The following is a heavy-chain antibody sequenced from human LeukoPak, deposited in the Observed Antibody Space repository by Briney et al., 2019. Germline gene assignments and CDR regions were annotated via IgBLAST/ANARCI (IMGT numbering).Heavy chain of an antibody. CDR1: GYTFTSYD. J-gene: IGHJ4*02. CDR2: MNPNSGNT. D-gene: IGHD3-10*01. Sequence: ASVKVSCKASGYTFTSYDINWVRQASGQGLEWMGWMNPNSGNTGYAQKFQGRVTMTRDISISTAYMELSNLRSEDTAIYCCARVFGSVDYWGQGTLVTVSS. V-gene: IGHV1-8*01. CDR3: ARVFGSVDY.